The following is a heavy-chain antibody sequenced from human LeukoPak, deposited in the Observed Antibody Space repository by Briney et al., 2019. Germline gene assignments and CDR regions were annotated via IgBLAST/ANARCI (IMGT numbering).Heavy chain of an antibody. CDR3: ARVAAGIGFFQH. CDR1: GGSISSYY. D-gene: IGHD6-13*01. CDR2: IHHSGST. J-gene: IGHJ1*01. Sequence: PSETLSLTCTVSGGSISSYYWGWIRQPPGKGLEWIGNIHHSGSTYYNPLLKSRVTISVDTSKNQLSLKLSSVTAADTAVYYCARVAAGIGFFQHWGQGTLVTVSS. V-gene: IGHV4-38-2*02.